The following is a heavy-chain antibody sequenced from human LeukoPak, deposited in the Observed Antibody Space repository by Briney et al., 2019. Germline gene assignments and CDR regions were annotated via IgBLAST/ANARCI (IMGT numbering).Heavy chain of an antibody. Sequence: GGSLRLSCAASGFTFSSYWMHWVRQGPGKGLAWVSRINSDGSSTSYADSVKGRFTISRDNAKNTLYLQMNSLRVEDTAVYYCYWEGSWGQGTLVTVSS. CDR2: INSDGSST. V-gene: IGHV3-74*01. CDR1: GFTFSSYW. D-gene: IGHD1-26*01. CDR3: YWEGS. J-gene: IGHJ4*02.